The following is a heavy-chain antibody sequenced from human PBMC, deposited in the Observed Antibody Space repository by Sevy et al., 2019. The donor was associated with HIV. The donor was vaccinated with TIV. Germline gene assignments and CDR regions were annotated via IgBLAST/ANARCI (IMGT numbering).Heavy chain of an antibody. CDR2: ISSSGSSA. D-gene: IGHD3-3*01. J-gene: IGHJ6*02. CDR3: VKDSIFYDSSSGYRPFYYYGMDV. CDR1: GFTFSGSA. V-gene: IGHV3-64D*09. Sequence: GGSLRLSCSVSGFTFSGSALHWVRQAPGKGLEYVSVISSSGSSAYYAESVRGRFTISRDNSKNTLYLQMRSLRAEDTAGYYCVKDSIFYDSSSGYRPFYYYGMDVWGQGTSVTVSS.